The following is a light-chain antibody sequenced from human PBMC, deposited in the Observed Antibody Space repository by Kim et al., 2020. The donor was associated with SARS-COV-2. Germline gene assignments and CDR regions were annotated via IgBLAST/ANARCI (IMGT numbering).Light chain of an antibody. J-gene: IGKJ1*01. CDR1: QSSISW. CDR2: KAS. CDR3: QQYSTSSRT. Sequence: GSVGDRVTITCRASQSSISWLAWYQQKPGKAPKLLIYKASTLESGVPSRFSGSGSGTEFTLTISSLQPDDFATYYCQQYSTSSRTFGQGTKVDIK. V-gene: IGKV1-5*03.